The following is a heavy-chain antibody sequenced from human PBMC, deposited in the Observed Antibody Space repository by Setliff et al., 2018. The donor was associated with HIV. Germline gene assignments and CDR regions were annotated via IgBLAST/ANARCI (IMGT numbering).Heavy chain of an antibody. J-gene: IGHJ6*03. D-gene: IGHD6-13*01. CDR3: ACGAAAGTDYYYYYYMDV. V-gene: IGHV3-23*01. CDR1: GFTVSSNY. Sequence: GGSLRLSCAASGFTVSSNYMSWVRQAPGKGLEWVSAISGSGGSTYYADSVKGRFTISRDNSKNTLYLQMNSLRAEDTAVYYCACGAAAGTDYYYYYYMDVWGKGTTVTVSS. CDR2: ISGSGGST.